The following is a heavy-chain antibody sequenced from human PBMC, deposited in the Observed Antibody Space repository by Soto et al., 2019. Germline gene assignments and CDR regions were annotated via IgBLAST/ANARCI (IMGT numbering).Heavy chain of an antibody. CDR3: ARWQSVPFYLSFYYGMDV. CDR1: GGSISSSTYY. Sequence: QLQLQESGPGLVKPSETLSLTCTVSGGSISSSTYYWGWIRQPPGKEVEWIGSIYDSGSTYYNPSLKRRVTISVDTSKTQFSLKLSSVTAADTAVYYCARWQSVPFYLSFYYGMDVWGQGTTVTVSS. J-gene: IGHJ6*02. CDR2: IYDSGST. D-gene: IGHD3-16*01. V-gene: IGHV4-39*01.